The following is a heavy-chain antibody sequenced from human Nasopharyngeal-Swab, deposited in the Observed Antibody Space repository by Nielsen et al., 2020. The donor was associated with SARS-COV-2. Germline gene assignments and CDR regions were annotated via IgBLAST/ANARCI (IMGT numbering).Heavy chain of an antibody. CDR2: IRVSGDTT. CDR3: AKVKSGTSYDAFDI. V-gene: IGHV3-23*01. D-gene: IGHD1-26*01. Sequence: GESLKISCTASGFTFSNYAMTWVRQAPGKELEWVSSIRVSGDTTYYADSVKGRFTISRDSSKNTLYLQMNSLRAEDTALYYCAKVKSGTSYDAFDIWGQGTMVTVSS. J-gene: IGHJ3*02. CDR1: GFTFSNYA.